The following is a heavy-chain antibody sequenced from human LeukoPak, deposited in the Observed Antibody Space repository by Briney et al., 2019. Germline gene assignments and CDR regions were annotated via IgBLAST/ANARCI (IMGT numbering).Heavy chain of an antibody. CDR2: TYYRSKWSY. V-gene: IGHV6-1*01. J-gene: IGHJ4*02. Sequence: SQTLSLTCAIYGDSVSSNSAAWNWIRQSPSRGLEWLGRTYYRSKWSYNYAISVKRRISTNPDTSKNQFSLQLNSVTPEDTVVYYCARIVGGAPDYWGQGTLVTVSS. CDR1: GDSVSSNSAA. CDR3: ARIVGGAPDY. D-gene: IGHD1-26*01.